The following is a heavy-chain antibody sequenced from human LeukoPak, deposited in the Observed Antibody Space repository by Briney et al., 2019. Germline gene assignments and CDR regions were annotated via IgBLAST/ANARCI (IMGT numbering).Heavy chain of an antibody. J-gene: IGHJ4*02. D-gene: IGHD3-16*01. Sequence: ASVKVSCKASGGTFTSYYIHWVRQAPGQGLEWMGIINPSGGSTTYAQKFQGRVTMTRDMSTRTVYMELSSLRSDDTAFYYCARGGSIFGDYWGQGTLVTVSS. V-gene: IGHV1-46*01. CDR1: GGTFTSYY. CDR2: INPSGGST. CDR3: ARGGSIFGDY.